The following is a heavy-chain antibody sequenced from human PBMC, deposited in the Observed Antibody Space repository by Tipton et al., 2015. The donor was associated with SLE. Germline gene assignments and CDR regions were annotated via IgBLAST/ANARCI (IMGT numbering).Heavy chain of an antibody. CDR1: AFSITSYW. CDR2: IKEDGSDK. V-gene: IGHV3-7*01. Sequence: SLRLSCSASAFSITSYWVTWVRQAPGKGLEWLANIKEDGSDKNYVDSVKGRLTVSRDNAKNALYLQMSSLTAEDTAMYFCARETTSGAFVIWGQGTLVTVSS. J-gene: IGHJ3*02. D-gene: IGHD4-11*01. CDR3: ARETTSGAFVI.